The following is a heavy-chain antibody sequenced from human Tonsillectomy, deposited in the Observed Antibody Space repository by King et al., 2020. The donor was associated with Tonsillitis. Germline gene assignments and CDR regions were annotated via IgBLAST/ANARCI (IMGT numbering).Heavy chain of an antibody. V-gene: IGHV3-7*02. CDR2: MKHDGSEK. CDR1: GFTFSDYS. Sequence: VQLVESGGGLVQPGGPLRLSCEASGFTFSDYSMSWVRPAPGKGLEWVGIMKHDGSEKYYVDSVRGRFAISRDNAKNSLYLQINSLRAEDAAVYYCVSDRGSRWGQGTLVTVSS. J-gene: IGHJ4*02. CDR3: VSDRGSR. D-gene: IGHD3-10*01.